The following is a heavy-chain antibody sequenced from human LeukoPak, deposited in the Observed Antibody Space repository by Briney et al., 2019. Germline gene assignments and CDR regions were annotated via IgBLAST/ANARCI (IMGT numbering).Heavy chain of an antibody. Sequence: ASVKVSCKASGGTFSSYAISWVRQAPGQGLEWMGWIKPDSGDTHYVQKFQGRVTMTRDTSITTAYMELRLSSDDTAVYYCARFDQDWGTFDYWGQGTVVTVSS. D-gene: IGHD7-27*01. CDR1: GGTFSSYA. J-gene: IGHJ4*02. CDR3: ARFDQDWGTFDY. CDR2: IKPDSGDT. V-gene: IGHV1-2*02.